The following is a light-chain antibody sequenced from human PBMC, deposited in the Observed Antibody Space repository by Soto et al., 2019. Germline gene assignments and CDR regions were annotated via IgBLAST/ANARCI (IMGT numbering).Light chain of an antibody. V-gene: IGKV1-9*01. CDR3: QQLGNYPIT. J-gene: IGKJ5*01. CDR1: QGISSY. Sequence: IQVTQSPSSLSASVGDRVTITCRASQGISSYLAWYQQEPGKAPKLLIYAASTLQTGVPSRFSGSGSGTDFTLTISSLQPEDFATYYCQQLGNYPITFGPGTRLEIK. CDR2: AAS.